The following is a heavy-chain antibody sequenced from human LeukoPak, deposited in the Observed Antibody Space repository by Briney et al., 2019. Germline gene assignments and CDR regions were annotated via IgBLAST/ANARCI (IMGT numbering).Heavy chain of an antibody. Sequence: SETLSLTCTVSGGSHSSYYWSWVRQPPGKGLEWVGYIPYSGGSTYNPSLKRRVTISIDTSKNQFSLRLSSVTAADTALYYCARVGDTSGYYYYFDYWGQGTLVTVSS. CDR2: IPYSGGS. D-gene: IGHD3-22*01. CDR1: GGSHSSYY. V-gene: IGHV4-59*08. J-gene: IGHJ4*02. CDR3: ARVGDTSGYYYYFDY.